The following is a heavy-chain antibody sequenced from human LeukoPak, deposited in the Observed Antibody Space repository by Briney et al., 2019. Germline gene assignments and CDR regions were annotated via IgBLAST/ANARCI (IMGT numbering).Heavy chain of an antibody. CDR3: TRVSRYYGSGSYYSSYYYGMDV. Sequence: GGSLTLSCTASGFTFGDYAMSWVRQAPGKALVWVGFIRSKAYGLTTEYAASVKGRFTISRDDSKSIAYLQMNRLKTEDTAVYYCTRVSRYYGSGSYYSSYYYGMDVWGQGTTVTVSS. V-gene: IGHV3-49*04. D-gene: IGHD3-10*01. J-gene: IGHJ6*02. CDR2: IRSKAYGLTT. CDR1: GFTFGDYA.